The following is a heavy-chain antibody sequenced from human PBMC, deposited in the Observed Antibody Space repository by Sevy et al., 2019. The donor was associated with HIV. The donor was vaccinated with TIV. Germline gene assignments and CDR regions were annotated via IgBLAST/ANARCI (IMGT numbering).Heavy chain of an antibody. J-gene: IGHJ4*02. V-gene: IGHV4-59*01. D-gene: IGHD3-22*01. CDR3: ARVGDTSGYYDYYFDY. Sequence: WETLSLTCTVSGGSISSYYWSWIQQPPGKALEWIGYIYYSGSTNYNPSLKSRLTISLDTSKNQFSLKLSSVTAADTAVYYCARVGDTSGYYDYYFDYWGQGTLVTVSS. CDR1: GGSISSYY. CDR2: IYYSGST.